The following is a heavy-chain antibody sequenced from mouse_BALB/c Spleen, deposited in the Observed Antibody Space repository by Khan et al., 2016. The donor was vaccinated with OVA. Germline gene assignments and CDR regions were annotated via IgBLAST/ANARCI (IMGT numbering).Heavy chain of an antibody. Sequence: VKLVESGPGLVAPSQSLSITCTISGFSLTDYGVHWVRQPPGRGLEWLVVIWSDGSTTYNSALKSRLSIIKDNSKSQIFLKMNSLQTDDTAMYYCARQPYYHYYIMDYWGQGTSVTVSS. D-gene: IGHD2-10*01. CDR1: GFSLTDYG. CDR3: ARQPYYHYYIMDY. J-gene: IGHJ4*01. CDR2: IWSDGST. V-gene: IGHV2-6-1*01.